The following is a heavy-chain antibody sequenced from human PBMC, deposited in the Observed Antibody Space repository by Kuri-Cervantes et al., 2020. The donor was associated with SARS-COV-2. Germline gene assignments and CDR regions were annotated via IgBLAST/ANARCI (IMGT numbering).Heavy chain of an antibody. D-gene: IGHD1-1*01. J-gene: IGHJ4*02. CDR3: AREGYSCGFDY. Sequence: GSLRLSCAVYGGSFSGYYWGWIRQPPGKGLEWIGSIYHSGSTYYNPSLKSRVTISVDTSKNQFSLKLSSVTAADTAVYYCAREGYSCGFDYWDQGTLVTVSS. CDR1: GGSFSGYY. V-gene: IGHV4-38-2*02. CDR2: IYHSGST.